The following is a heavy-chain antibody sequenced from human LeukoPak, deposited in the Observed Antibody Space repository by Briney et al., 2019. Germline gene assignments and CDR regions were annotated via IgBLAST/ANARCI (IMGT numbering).Heavy chain of an antibody. D-gene: IGHD1-7*01. Sequence: GGSLRLSCAASGFTFDVYTMHWVRQAPGKGLEWVSLISWDGVTTYYAHSVKGRFTISRDSSKNSLFLQMNSLRTEDTALYYCARDKTGTGIDYWGQGTLVTVSS. CDR1: GFTFDVYT. V-gene: IGHV3-43*01. CDR2: ISWDGVTT. CDR3: ARDKTGTGIDY. J-gene: IGHJ4*02.